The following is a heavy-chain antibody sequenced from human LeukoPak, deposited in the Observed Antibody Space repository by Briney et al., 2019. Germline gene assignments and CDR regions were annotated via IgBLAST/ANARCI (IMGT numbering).Heavy chain of an antibody. D-gene: IGHD6-13*01. CDR3: ARGPGGASSWYYYGMDV. Sequence: PSETLSLTCIVSGGSISTSAYYWGWIRQPPGKGLEWIGEINHSGSTNYNPSLKSRVTISVDTSKNQFSLKLSSVTAADTAVYYCARGPGGASSWYYYGMDVWGQGTTVTVSS. J-gene: IGHJ6*02. CDR1: GGSISTSAYY. CDR2: INHSGST. V-gene: IGHV4-39*07.